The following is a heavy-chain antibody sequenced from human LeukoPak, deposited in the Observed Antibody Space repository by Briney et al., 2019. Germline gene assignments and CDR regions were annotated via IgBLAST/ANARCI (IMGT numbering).Heavy chain of an antibody. CDR1: GFTFSSYG. CDR2: IWYDGSNK. CDR3: ARDQAGDYGDPRPVYYFDY. D-gene: IGHD4/OR15-4a*01. Sequence: GGSLRLSCAASGFTFSSYGMHWVRQAPGKGLEWVAVIWYDGSNKYYADSVKGRFTISRDNSKNTLYLQMNSLRAEDTAVYYCARDQAGDYGDPRPVYYFDYWGQGTLVTVSP. V-gene: IGHV3-33*01. J-gene: IGHJ4*02.